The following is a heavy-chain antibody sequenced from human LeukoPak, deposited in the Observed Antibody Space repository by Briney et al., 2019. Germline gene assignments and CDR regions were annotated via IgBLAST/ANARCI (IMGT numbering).Heavy chain of an antibody. Sequence: GGSLRLSCTTSGFAFSNYAMNWVRQAPGKGLEWVSGISGVSTYYADSVRGRFTISRDNSKNTLYLQMNSLRAEDTAVYYCAKSRSGGGSCYNYWGQGTLVTVSS. CDR2: ISGVST. D-gene: IGHD2-15*01. CDR1: GFAFSNYA. J-gene: IGHJ4*02. V-gene: IGHV3-23*01. CDR3: AKSRSGGGSCYNY.